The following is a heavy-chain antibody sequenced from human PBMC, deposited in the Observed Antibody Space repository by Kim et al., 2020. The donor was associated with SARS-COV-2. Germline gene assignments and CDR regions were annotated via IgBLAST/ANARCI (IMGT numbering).Heavy chain of an antibody. CDR1: GGSFSGYY. D-gene: IGHD6-6*01. J-gene: IGHJ4*02. CDR2: INHSGST. Sequence: SETLSLTCAVYGGSFSGYYWSWIRQPPGKGLEWIGEINHSGSTNYNPSLKSRVTISVDTSKNQFSLKLSSVTAADTAVYYCARVSGSSSGGYWGQGTLVT. CDR3: ARVSGSSSGGY. V-gene: IGHV4-34*01.